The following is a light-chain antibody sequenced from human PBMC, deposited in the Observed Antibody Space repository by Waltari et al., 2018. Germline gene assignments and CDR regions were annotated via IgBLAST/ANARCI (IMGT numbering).Light chain of an antibody. CDR1: SSNIGAGYD. V-gene: IGLV1-40*01. CDR2: VNS. CDR3: QSYDSSLSGPVV. J-gene: IGLJ2*01. Sequence: QSVLTQPPSVSGAPGQRVTISCTGSSSNIGAGYDVHWYQQLPGTAPKLLIFVNSNRPSGVPDRSSGSKSGTSASRAITGLQAEDEADYYCQSYDSSLSGPVVFGGGTKLTVL.